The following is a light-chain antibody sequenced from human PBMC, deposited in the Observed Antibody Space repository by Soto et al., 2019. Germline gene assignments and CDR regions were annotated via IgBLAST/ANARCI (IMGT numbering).Light chain of an antibody. V-gene: IGLV6-57*04. CDR1: SGSIASNY. Sequence: NFMLTQPHSVSESPGKTVTISCTRSSGSIASNYVQWYQQRPGSAPTTVIYEDNQRPSGVPDRFSGSIDSSSSSASLTISGLKTEDEADYYCQSYDSSHPVFGGGTQLTVL. J-gene: IGLJ7*01. CDR2: EDN. CDR3: QSYDSSHPV.